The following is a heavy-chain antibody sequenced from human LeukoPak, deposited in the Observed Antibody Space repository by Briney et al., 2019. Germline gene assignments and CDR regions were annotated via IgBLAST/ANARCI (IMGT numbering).Heavy chain of an antibody. D-gene: IGHD2-15*01. CDR1: GASMSKSF. J-gene: IGHJ4*02. V-gene: IGHV4-4*07. Sequence: SETPSLTCTVSGASMSKSFWSWIRQPAGKGLEWIGRIYTSGTTNYNPSLKSRVTLSVDTSNNQFSLKLTSVTAADTALYYCARAPAGCGGTCAFDYWGQGTLVTVSS. CDR2: IYTSGTT. CDR3: ARAPAGCGGTCAFDY.